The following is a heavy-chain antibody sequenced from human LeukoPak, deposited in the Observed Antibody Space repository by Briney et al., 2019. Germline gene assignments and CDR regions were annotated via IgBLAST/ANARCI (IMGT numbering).Heavy chain of an antibody. D-gene: IGHD3-9*01. J-gene: IGHJ5*02. CDR3: ARQEGKYYDILTGYSPGGWFDP. CDR2: IYYSGST. CDR1: GVSISSYY. Sequence: SETLSLTCTVSGVSISSYYWSWIRQPPGKGLEWIGYIYYSGSTNYNPSLKSRVTISVDTSKNQFSLKLSSVTAADTAVYYCARQEGKYYDILTGYSPGGWFDPWGQGTLVTVSS. V-gene: IGHV4-59*08.